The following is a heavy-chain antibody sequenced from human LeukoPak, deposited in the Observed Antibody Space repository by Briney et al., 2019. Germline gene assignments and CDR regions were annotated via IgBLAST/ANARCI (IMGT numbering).Heavy chain of an antibody. J-gene: IGHJ4*02. CDR3: ARPLFVLVSSALGY. CDR1: GYTFIDYY. Sequence: ASVKVSCKASGYTFIDYYMHWVRQAPGQGLEWMGWINPNNGGTNYAQEFQGRVTMTRDTSISTAYMELSSLRSNDTAVYYCARPLFVLVSSALGYWGQGTLVTVSS. V-gene: IGHV1-2*02. CDR2: INPNNGGT. D-gene: IGHD2-2*01.